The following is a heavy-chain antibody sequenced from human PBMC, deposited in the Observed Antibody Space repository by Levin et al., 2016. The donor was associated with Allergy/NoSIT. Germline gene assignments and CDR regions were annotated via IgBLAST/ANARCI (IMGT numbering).Heavy chain of an antibody. Sequence: ASVKVSCKASGYTFTSYYMHWVRQAPGQGLEWMGIINPSGGSTTYAQKFRGRVTMTRDTSTSTVYMDLSSLRSEDTAVYYCARAPPGRLITAGGFDYWGQGTLVTVSS. CDR1: GYTFTSYY. CDR3: ARAPPGRLITAGGFDY. D-gene: IGHD3-22*01. V-gene: IGHV1-46*01. CDR2: INPSGGST. J-gene: IGHJ4*02.